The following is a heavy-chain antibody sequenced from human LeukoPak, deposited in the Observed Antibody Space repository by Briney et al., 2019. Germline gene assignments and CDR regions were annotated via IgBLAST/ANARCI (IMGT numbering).Heavy chain of an antibody. J-gene: IGHJ4*02. V-gene: IGHV4-38-2*01. CDR2: IYYSGNT. CDR1: GSSISSAYY. D-gene: IGHD1-7*01. Sequence: SETLSLTCAVSGSSISSAYYWGWIRQPPGKGLEWLGYIYYSGNTYYNPSLQSRLTISLDTSKNQFSLRLTSVTAADTAVYYCARVWAGTYYFDYWGQGTLITVSS. CDR3: ARVWAGTYYFDY.